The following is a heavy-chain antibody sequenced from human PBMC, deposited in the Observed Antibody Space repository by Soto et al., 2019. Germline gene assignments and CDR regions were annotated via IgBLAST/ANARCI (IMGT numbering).Heavy chain of an antibody. V-gene: IGHV1-69*01. CDR2: IIPMFDTP. CDR3: ASGPTYYYYGMDV. Sequence: QVQLVQSGAEVKKPGSSVKVSCKAFRGTFSSYAISWVRQAPGQGLEWMGGIIPMFDTPTYAQKFQGRVTIIADESTSTAYMELSSLRSEDTAVYYCASGPTYYYYGMDVWGQGTTVTVSS. CDR1: RGTFSSYA. J-gene: IGHJ6*02.